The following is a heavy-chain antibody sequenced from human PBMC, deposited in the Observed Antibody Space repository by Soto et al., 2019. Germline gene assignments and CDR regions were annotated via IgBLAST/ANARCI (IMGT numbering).Heavy chain of an antibody. Sequence: QVQLVESGGGVVQPGRSLRLSCAASGFTFSSYGMHWVRQAPGKGLEWVAVISYDGSNKYYADSVKGRFTISRDNSKNTLYLQMNSLRAEDTAVYYCAKGTLLTWGQGTLVTVSS. V-gene: IGHV3-30*18. D-gene: IGHD3-16*01. J-gene: IGHJ4*02. CDR1: GFTFSSYG. CDR3: AKGTLLT. CDR2: ISYDGSNK.